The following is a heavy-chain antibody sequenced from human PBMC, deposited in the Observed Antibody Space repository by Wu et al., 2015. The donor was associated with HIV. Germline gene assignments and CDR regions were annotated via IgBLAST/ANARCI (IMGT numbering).Heavy chain of an antibody. J-gene: IGHJ5*02. CDR1: GGTFSSYA. V-gene: IGHV1-69*05. CDR3: VRGLYGGSPYNYFDP. D-gene: IGHD1-26*01. Sequence: QVQLVQSGAEVKKPGSSVKVSCKASGGTFSSYAISWVRQAPGQGLEWMGGIIPIFGTANYAQKFQGRVTITTDESTSTAYMDLKNLKSDDTAVFYCVRGLYGGSPYNYFDPWGQGTLVTVSS. CDR2: IIPIFGTA.